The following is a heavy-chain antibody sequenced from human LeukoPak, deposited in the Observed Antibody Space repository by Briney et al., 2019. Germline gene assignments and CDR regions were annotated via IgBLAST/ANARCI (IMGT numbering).Heavy chain of an antibody. J-gene: IGHJ3*02. CDR3: ARVAYFDWLTAFDI. CDR2: ISAYNGNT. CDR1: GYTFTSYG. V-gene: IGHV1-18*01. Sequence: GASAKVSCKASGYTFTSYGISWVRQAPGQGLEWMGWISAYNGNTNYAQKLQGRVTMTTDTSTSTAYMELRSLRSDDTAVYYCARVAYFDWLTAFDIWGQGTMVTVSS. D-gene: IGHD3-9*01.